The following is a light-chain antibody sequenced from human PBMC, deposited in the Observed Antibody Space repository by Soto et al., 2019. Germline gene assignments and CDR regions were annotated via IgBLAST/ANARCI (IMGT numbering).Light chain of an antibody. CDR1: QSVSSSY. Sequence: EIVLTQSPGTLSLSPGERATLSCRASQSVSSSYLAWYQQKPGQAPRLLIHGASSRATGIPDRISGSGSGTDFTLTISRLEPEDFAVYYCQQYGSSPITFGQGNDWRL. CDR3: QQYGSSPIT. J-gene: IGKJ5*01. CDR2: GAS. V-gene: IGKV3-20*01.